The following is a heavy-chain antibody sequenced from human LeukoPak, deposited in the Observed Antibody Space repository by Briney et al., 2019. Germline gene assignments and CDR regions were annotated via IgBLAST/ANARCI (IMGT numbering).Heavy chain of an antibody. Sequence: SETLSLTCTVSGGSISSSSYYWGWIRQPPGKGLEWIGEINHSGSTNYNPSLKSRVTISVDTSKNQFSLKLSSVTAADTAVYYCARHGTRFWLDIVVVVAATGDNWFDPWGQGTLVTVSS. CDR1: GGSISSSSYY. CDR2: INHSGST. J-gene: IGHJ5*02. CDR3: ARHGTRFWLDIVVVVAATGDNWFDP. V-gene: IGHV4-39*01. D-gene: IGHD2-15*01.